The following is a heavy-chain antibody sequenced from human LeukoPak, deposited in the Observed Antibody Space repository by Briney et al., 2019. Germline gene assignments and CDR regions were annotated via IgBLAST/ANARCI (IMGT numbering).Heavy chain of an antibody. CDR2: ISSSSSYI. V-gene: IGHV3-21*01. CDR1: GFTFGSYS. Sequence: GGSLRLSCAASGFTFGSYSMNWVRQAPGKGLEWVSSISSSSSYIYYADSVKGRFTISRDNAKNSLYLQMNSLRAEDTAVYYCAKRDLWFGEFPYYFDYWGQGTLVTVSS. D-gene: IGHD3-10*01. J-gene: IGHJ4*02. CDR3: AKRDLWFGEFPYYFDY.